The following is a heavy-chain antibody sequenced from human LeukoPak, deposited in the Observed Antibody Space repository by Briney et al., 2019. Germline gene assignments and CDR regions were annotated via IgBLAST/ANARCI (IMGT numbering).Heavy chain of an antibody. CDR3: VKKMIPGIAVAGHFDY. Sequence: GRSLRLAWSPSGFTFSTYAMHWVRQAPGEGLECVSAISTKGGSTYYADSVTGRFTISRYNSKNTLFLQMSSLRAEDSAVYYCVKKMIPGIAVAGHFDYWGQGSLVTVSS. V-gene: IGHV3-64D*06. D-gene: IGHD6-19*01. J-gene: IGHJ4*02. CDR1: GFTFSTYA. CDR2: ISTKGGST.